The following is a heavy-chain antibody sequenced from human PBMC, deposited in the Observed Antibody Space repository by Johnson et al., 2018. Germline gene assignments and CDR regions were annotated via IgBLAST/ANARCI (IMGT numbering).Heavy chain of an antibody. CDR1: GFTFSSYW. V-gene: IGHV3-74*01. J-gene: IGHJ6*02. D-gene: IGHD5-24*01. CDR2: INSDGSST. CDR3: ARDRPRDGYNPDYYYYGMDV. Sequence: VQLQESGGGLVQPGGSLRLSCAASGFTFSSYWMHWVRQAPGKGLVWVSRINSDGSSTSYADSVKGRFTISRDNAKNTLYLQMNSLRAEDTAVYYCARDRPRDGYNPDYYYYGMDVWGQGTTVTVSS.